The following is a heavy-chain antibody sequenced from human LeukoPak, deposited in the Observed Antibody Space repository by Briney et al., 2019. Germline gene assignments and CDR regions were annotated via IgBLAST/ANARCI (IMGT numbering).Heavy chain of an antibody. V-gene: IGHV4-39*01. D-gene: IGHD6-13*01. CDR2: IYYSGST. J-gene: IGHJ3*02. CDR1: GGSISSSSYY. CDR3: ARHGYSSSWYFSEDAFDI. Sequence: SETLSLTCTVSGGSISSSSYYWGWIRQPPGKGLEWIGSIYYSGSTYYNPSLKSRVTISVDTSKNQFSLKLSSVTAADTAVYYCARHGYSSSWYFSEDAFDIWGQGTMVTVSS.